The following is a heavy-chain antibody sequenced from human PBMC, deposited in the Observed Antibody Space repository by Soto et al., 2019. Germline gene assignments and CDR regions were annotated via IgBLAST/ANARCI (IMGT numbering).Heavy chain of an antibody. D-gene: IGHD6-19*01. CDR3: ARGYSSGWFAFDI. Sequence: GGSLRLSCAASGFTLSSYGMHWVRQAPGKGLEWVAVIWYDGSNKYYADSVKGRFTISRDNSKNTLYLQMNSLRAEDTAVYYCARGYSSGWFAFDIWGQGTMVT. V-gene: IGHV3-33*01. CDR2: IWYDGSNK. J-gene: IGHJ3*02. CDR1: GFTLSSYG.